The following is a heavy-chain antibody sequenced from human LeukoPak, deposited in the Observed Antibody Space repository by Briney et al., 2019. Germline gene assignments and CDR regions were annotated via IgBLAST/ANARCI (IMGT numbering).Heavy chain of an antibody. CDR1: GGTFSSYA. CDR3: ARATLKNYYDSSGYYY. CDR2: IIPIFGTA. J-gene: IGHJ4*02. V-gene: IGHV1-69*06. D-gene: IGHD3-22*01. Sequence: ASVKVSCKASGGTFSSYAISWVRQAPGQGLEWRGRIIPIFGTANYAQKFQGRVTITADKSTSTAYMELGSLRSEDTAVYYCARATLKNYYDSSGYYYWGQGTLVTVSS.